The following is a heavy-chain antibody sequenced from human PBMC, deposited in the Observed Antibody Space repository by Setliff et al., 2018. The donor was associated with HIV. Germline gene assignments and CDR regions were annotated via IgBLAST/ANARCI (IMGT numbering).Heavy chain of an antibody. J-gene: IGHJ4*02. V-gene: IGHV3-15*01. CDR1: GFTFSNAW. Sequence: GGSLRLSCAASGFTFSNAWMSWVRQAPGKGLEWVGRIKSKTDGGTTDYAAPVKGRFTISRDDSKNTLYLQMNSLRGEDTAVYYCARDLGYSYPHGLDYWGQGTLVTVSS. CDR3: ARDLGYSYPHGLDY. D-gene: IGHD5-18*01. CDR2: IKSKTDGGTT.